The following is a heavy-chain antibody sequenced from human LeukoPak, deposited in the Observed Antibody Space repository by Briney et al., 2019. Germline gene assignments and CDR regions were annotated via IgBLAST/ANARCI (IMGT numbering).Heavy chain of an antibody. J-gene: IGHJ4*02. CDR3: ARELSSIAARSFDY. CDR1: GGSFSGYY. CDR2: INHSGST. D-gene: IGHD6-6*01. V-gene: IGHV4-34*01. Sequence: SETLFLTCAVYGGSFSGYYWSWIRQPPGKGLEWIGEINHSGSTNYNPSLKSRVTISVDTSKNQFSLKLSCVTAADTAVYYCARELSSIAARSFDYWGQGTLVTVSS.